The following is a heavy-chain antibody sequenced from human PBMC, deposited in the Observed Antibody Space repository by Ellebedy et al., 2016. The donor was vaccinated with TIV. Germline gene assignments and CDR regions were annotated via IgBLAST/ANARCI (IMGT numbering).Heavy chain of an antibody. Sequence: GGSLRLSCGASGFSFRSYWMTWVRQAPGKGLEWVANINQDGSDTYYVDSLRGRFTISRDNAKNSLYLLMNSLRGEDTAVYYCATDGSYGDYRSPTHAFVMWGQGTLVTVSS. V-gene: IGHV3-7*01. D-gene: IGHD4-17*01. CDR2: INQDGSDT. CDR3: ATDGSYGDYRSPTHAFVM. CDR1: GFSFRSYW. J-gene: IGHJ3*02.